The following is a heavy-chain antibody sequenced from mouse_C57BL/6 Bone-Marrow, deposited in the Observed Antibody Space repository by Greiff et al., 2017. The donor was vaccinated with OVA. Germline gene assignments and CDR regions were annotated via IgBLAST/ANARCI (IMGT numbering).Heavy chain of an antibody. V-gene: IGHV3-8*01. J-gene: IGHJ1*03. CDR3: ARCLSHCGSSCWYFDV. Sequence: EVMLVESGPGLAKPSQTLSLTCSVTGYSITSDYWNWIRKFPGNKLEYMGYISYSGSTYYNPSLKSRISITRDTSKNQYYLQLNSVTTEDTAAYYCARCLSHCGSSCWYFDVWGTGTTVTVSS. CDR2: ISYSGST. D-gene: IGHD1-1*01. CDR1: GYSITSDY.